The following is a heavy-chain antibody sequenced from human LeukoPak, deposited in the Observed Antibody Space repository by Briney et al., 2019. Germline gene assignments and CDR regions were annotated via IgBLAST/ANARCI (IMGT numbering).Heavy chain of an antibody. CDR2: ISSSSRYR. CDR1: GFTFSSYS. J-gene: IGHJ4*02. CDR3: ARTIRYSSRWYNYFDY. D-gene: IGHD6-13*01. Sequence: GGSLRLSCAASGFTFSSYSMIWVRQAPGKGLEWVSSISSSSRYRYYADSVKGRFTISRDNAKNSLYLQMNSLRAEDTAVYYCARTIRYSSRWYNYFDYWGQGTLVTVSS. V-gene: IGHV3-21*01.